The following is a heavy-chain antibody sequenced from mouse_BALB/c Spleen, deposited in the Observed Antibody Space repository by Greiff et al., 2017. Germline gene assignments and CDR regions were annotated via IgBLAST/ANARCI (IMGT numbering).Heavy chain of an antibody. CDR1: GYSFTGYY. CDR3: ARSGKSTMITPFAY. D-gene: IGHD2-4*01. V-gene: IGHV1S34*01. Sequence: LVKTGASVKISCKASGYSFTGYYMHWVKQSHGQSLEWIGYISCYNGATSYNQKFKGKATFTVDTSSSTAYMQFNSLTSEDSAVYYCARSGKSTMITPFAYWGQGTLVTVSA. J-gene: IGHJ3*01. CDR2: ISCYNGAT.